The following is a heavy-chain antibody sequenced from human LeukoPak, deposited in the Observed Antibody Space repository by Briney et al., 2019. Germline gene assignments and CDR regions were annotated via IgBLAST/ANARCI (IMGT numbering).Heavy chain of an antibody. CDR3: ARDTSGYCSGGSSYDRGYYYYGMDV. D-gene: IGHD2-15*01. CDR1: GFTFSSYW. CDR2: IKQDGSEK. V-gene: IGHV3-7*03. J-gene: IGHJ6*02. Sequence: GGSLRLFCAASGFTFSSYWMSWVRQAPGKGLEWVANIKQDGSEKYYVDSVKGRFTISRDNAKNSLYLQMNSLRAEDTAVYYCARDTSGYCSGGSSYDRGYYYYGMDVWGQGTTVTVSS.